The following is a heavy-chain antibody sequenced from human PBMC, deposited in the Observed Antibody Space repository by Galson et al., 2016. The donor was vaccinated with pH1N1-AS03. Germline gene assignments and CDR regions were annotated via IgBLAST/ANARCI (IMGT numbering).Heavy chain of an antibody. CDR3: ARDGPPQGISVAGSFDF. CDR1: GFPFSGYS. D-gene: IGHD6-19*01. V-gene: IGHV3-21*01. CDR2: ISTSGSSI. Sequence: SLRLSCAASGFPFSGYSMNWVRQAPGKGLGWVSFISTSGSSIYYADSVKGRFTISRDNAKNLLYLQMNSLRDEDTAVYYCARDGPPQGISVAGSFDFWGQGTLVTVSS. J-gene: IGHJ4*02.